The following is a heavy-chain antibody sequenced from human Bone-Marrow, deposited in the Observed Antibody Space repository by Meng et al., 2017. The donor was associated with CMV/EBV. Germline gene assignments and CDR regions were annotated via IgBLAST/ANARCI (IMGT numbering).Heavy chain of an antibody. CDR3: ARGRTYYGFYYYYGVDV. CDR1: GGSFSGYY. J-gene: IGHJ6*02. D-gene: IGHD3-10*01. Sequence: SETLSLTCAVYGGSFSGYYWSWIRQPPGKGLEWIGEINHSGSTNYNPSLKSRVTISVDTSKNQFSLKLSSVTAADTAVYYCARGRTYYGFYYYYGVDVWGQGTTVTVSS. CDR2: INHSGST. V-gene: IGHV4-34*01.